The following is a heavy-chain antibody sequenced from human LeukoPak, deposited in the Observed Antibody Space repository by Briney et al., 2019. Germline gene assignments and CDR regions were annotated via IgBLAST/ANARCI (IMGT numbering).Heavy chain of an antibody. CDR2: FNPGDSDI. D-gene: IGHD1-26*01. V-gene: IGHV5-51*01. CDR1: GYSFTTYW. Sequence: GESLQISCEVYGYSFTTYWLGWVRQVPGKGLEWMGTFNPGDSDIRYSPSFQGQVTISADKSISTAYLQWSSLKASDTAMYYCARHDGGSRDWGQGTLVTVSS. J-gene: IGHJ4*02. CDR3: ARHDGGSRD.